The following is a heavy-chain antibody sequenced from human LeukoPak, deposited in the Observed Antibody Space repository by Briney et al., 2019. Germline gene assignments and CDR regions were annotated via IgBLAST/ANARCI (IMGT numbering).Heavy chain of an antibody. J-gene: IGHJ3*01. CDR3: VKEILRFDL. V-gene: IGHV7-4-1*02. Sequence: GASVKVSCKASGYTFTVYYIYWVRQAPGQGLEWMGWINTDSGNPTYAQGFTGRFVFSLDSAVSTAYLQISNLMPEDTGKYYCVKEILRFDLWGQGTMVTVSS. CDR1: GYTFTVYY. CDR2: INTDSGNP.